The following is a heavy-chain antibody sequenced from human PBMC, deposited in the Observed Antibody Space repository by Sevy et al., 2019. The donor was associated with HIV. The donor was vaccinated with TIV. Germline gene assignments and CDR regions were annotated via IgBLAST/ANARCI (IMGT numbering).Heavy chain of an antibody. V-gene: IGHV5-51*01. CDR1: GYSFTNYW. D-gene: IGHD2-15*01. Sequence: GESLKISCKGSGYSFTNYWIGWVRQMPGKGLEWMGIIYPGDSNTRYSPSFQGQVTISADKSISTAYLQWSSLKASDTAVYYCVRLGYCTGGSCQYYYYGMDVWGQGTTVTVSS. CDR3: VRLGYCTGGSCQYYYYGMDV. CDR2: IYPGDSNT. J-gene: IGHJ6*02.